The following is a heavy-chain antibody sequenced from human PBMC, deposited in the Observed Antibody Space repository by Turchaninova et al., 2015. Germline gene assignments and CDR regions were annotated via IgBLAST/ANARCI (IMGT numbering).Heavy chain of an antibody. D-gene: IGHD3-10*01. CDR2: ISYDGSNK. CDR3: AKFGCPSYGMDV. J-gene: IGHJ6*02. Sequence: QVQLVESGGGVVQPGRSLRLSCAASGFTFSSYGLHWVRQAPGQGLEWVAVISYDGSNKYYAASVAGRFTIFRATSQNSLNTWYVQMNSLRAEDRAGYYCAKFGCPSYGMDVWGQGTTVTVSS. CDR1: GFTFSSYG. V-gene: IGHV3-30*18.